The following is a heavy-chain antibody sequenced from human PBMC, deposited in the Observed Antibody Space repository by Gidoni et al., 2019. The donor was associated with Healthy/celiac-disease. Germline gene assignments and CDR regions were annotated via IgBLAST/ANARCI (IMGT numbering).Heavy chain of an antibody. D-gene: IGHD5-12*01. V-gene: IGHV4-34*01. CDR1: GGSFSGYY. Sequence: QVQLQQWGAGLLKPSETLSLTCAVYGGSFSGYYWSWIRQPPGKWLEWIGEINHSGSTNYNPSLKSRVTISVDTSKNQFSLKLSSVTAADTAVYYCAGGRATGPDYWGQGTLVTVSS. CDR3: AGGRATGPDY. J-gene: IGHJ4*02. CDR2: INHSGST.